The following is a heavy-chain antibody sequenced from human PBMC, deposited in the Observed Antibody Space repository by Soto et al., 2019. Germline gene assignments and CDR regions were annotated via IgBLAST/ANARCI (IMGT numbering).Heavy chain of an antibody. D-gene: IGHD3-10*01. Sequence: QVQLVQSGPEVKKPGASVKVSCKASGNTFASHGFSWVRQAPAQGLEWMGWISGFNGQTNYALKFQGRVTLTTDTSTSTAYMELRSLRSDDTAVYFCARVDPRGVAVVRDYWGQGTLVTVSS. V-gene: IGHV1-18*01. CDR2: ISGFNGQT. J-gene: IGHJ4*02. CDR3: ARVDPRGVAVVRDY. CDR1: GNTFASHG.